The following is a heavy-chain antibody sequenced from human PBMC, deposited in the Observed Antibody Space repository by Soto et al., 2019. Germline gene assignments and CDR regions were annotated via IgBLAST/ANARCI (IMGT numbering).Heavy chain of an antibody. J-gene: IGHJ3*02. D-gene: IGHD6-19*01. V-gene: IGHV1-18*01. CDR1: GYTFTSYG. Sequence: GASVKVSCKASGYTFTSYGISWVRQAPGQGLEWMGWISAYNGNTNYAQKLQGRVTMTTDTSTSTAYMELRSLRSDDTAVYYCARDGPFNSSGWGLAFGIWGQGTMVTVS. CDR2: ISAYNGNT. CDR3: ARDGPFNSSGWGLAFGI.